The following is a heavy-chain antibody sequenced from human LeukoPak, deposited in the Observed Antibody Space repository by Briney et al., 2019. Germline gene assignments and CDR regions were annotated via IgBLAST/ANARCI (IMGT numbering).Heavy chain of an antibody. Sequence: GGSLRLSCVASGIAFSNSIMHWVRQAPGKGLEWVSAMSYDGFSKYYADSMKGRLTVSRDDSKNTVYLQMKSLRPEDTAVYYCAREGHTSGYCGTFDVWGQGTTVAVS. J-gene: IGHJ3*01. CDR2: MSYDGFSK. D-gene: IGHD3-22*01. CDR1: GIAFSNSI. V-gene: IGHV3-30*04. CDR3: AREGHTSGYCGTFDV.